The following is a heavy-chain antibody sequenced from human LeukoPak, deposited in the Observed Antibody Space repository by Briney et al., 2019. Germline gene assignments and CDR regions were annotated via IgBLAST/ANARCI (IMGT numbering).Heavy chain of an antibody. CDR2: IRYDGSNK. V-gene: IGHV3-30*02. J-gene: IGHJ3*02. D-gene: IGHD4-17*01. Sequence: GGSLRLSCAASGFTFSSYGMHWVRQAPGKGLEWVAFIRYDGSNKYYADSVKGRFTISRDNSKNTLYLQMNSLRAEDTAVYYCAKDPGGPKDGDNGNGAFDIWGQGTMVTVSS. CDR1: GFTFSSYG. CDR3: AKDPGGPKDGDNGNGAFDI.